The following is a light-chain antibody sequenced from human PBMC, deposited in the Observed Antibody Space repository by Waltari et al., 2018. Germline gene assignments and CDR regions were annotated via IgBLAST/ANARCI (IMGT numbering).Light chain of an antibody. CDR1: QSISSW. J-gene: IGKJ2*01. Sequence: DIQMTQSPSTLSASVRDRVSITCRASQSISSWLAWYQQKPGKAPKLLIYKASSLESGVPSRFSGRRSGTEFTLTVSSLQPDDFATYYCQQYNGYPYTFGQGTKLEIK. V-gene: IGKV1-5*03. CDR2: KAS. CDR3: QQYNGYPYT.